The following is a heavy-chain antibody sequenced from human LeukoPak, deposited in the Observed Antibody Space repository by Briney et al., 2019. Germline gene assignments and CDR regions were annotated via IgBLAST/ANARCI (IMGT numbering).Heavy chain of an antibody. D-gene: IGHD4-17*01. J-gene: IGHJ4*02. V-gene: IGHV3-15*01. CDR2: KSKTDGGTT. Sequence: KSKTDGGTTEYAAPVKGRFTISRDDSKNTLYLQMNSLKTEDTAVYYCARDPYGDYVFDYWGQGTLVTVSS. CDR3: ARDPYGDYVFDY.